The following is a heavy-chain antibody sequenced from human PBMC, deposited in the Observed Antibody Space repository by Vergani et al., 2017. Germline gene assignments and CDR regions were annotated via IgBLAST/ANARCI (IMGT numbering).Heavy chain of an antibody. CDR1: GGSVSSGSYY. J-gene: IGHJ3*02. Sequence: QVQLQESGPGLVKPSETLSLTCTVSGGSVSSGSYYWSWIRQPAGKGLEWSGYIYYSGSTNYNPSLKSRVTISVDTSKNQFSLKLSSVTAADTAVYYCARVDSNDAFDIWGQGTMVTVSS. CDR3: ARVDSNDAFDI. V-gene: IGHV4-61*10. D-gene: IGHD2-2*03. CDR2: IYYSGST.